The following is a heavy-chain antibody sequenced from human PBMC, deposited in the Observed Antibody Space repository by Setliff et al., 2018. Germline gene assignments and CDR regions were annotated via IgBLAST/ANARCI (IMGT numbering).Heavy chain of an antibody. CDR2: MNPNSGNT. Sequence: ASVKVSCKASGYTFTSYDINWVRQATGQGLEWMGWMNPNSGNTGYAQKFQGRVTITRNTSISTAYMELSSLRSEDTAVYYCACGGLQPESYGKAYYYYMDVWGKGTTVTVSS. D-gene: IGHD4-17*01. J-gene: IGHJ6*03. CDR3: ACGGLQPESYGKAYYYYMDV. V-gene: IGHV1-8*03. CDR1: GYTFTSYD.